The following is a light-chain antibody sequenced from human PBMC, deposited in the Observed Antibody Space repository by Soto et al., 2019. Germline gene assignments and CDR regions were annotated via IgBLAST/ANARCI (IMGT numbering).Light chain of an antibody. V-gene: IGKV3-20*01. Sequence: EIVLTQSPGTLSLSPGERATLSCRASQSVSSSYLAWYQQKPGQAPRLLIYGASSRATGVPDRFSGSGSGTDFTLTINRLEPEDFAVYYCQHYGSSPLFTFGPVTKVDIK. J-gene: IGKJ3*01. CDR1: QSVSSSY. CDR2: GAS. CDR3: QHYGSSPLFT.